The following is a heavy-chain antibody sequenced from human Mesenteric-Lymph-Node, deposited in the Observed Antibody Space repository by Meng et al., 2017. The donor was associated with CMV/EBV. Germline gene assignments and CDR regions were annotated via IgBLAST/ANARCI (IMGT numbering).Heavy chain of an antibody. Sequence: GGSLRLSCVVSAFTFSDYYMTWIRQAPGKGLEWVSYISPSGDTIYYADSVKGRFTISRDNSKNTLYLQMNSLRAEDTAVYYCAKGRGTTIFGVVIDYWGQGTLVTVSS. CDR1: AFTFSDYY. D-gene: IGHD3-3*01. CDR2: ISPSGDTI. J-gene: IGHJ4*02. V-gene: IGHV3-11*01. CDR3: AKGRGTTIFGVVIDY.